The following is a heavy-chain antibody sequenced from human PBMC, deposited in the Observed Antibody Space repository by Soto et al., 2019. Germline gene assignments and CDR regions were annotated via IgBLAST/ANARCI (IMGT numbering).Heavy chain of an antibody. CDR1: GPSIRSTDYY. CDR2: VYYTGST. Sequence: PSETLSLTCPVSGPSIRSTDYYWSWIRQAPGKGLEWIGYVYYTGSTYYNPSLMSRLTISVDTSKNQFSLKLTSVTAAETAVYYCVRTARQGAVAPHWFDRWGQGTQVTVSS. D-gene: IGHD2-21*02. J-gene: IGHJ5*02. CDR3: VRTARQGAVAPHWFDR. V-gene: IGHV4-30-4*01.